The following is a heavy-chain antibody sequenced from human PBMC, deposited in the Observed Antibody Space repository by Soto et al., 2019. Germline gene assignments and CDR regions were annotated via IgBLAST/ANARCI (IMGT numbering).Heavy chain of an antibody. Sequence: SETQCLTCAVSGCSISSVCYSWSWIRQPPGKGLEWIGYIYHSGSTYYNPSLKSRVTISVDRSKNQFSLKLSSVTDADTAVYYCARVTDRWGQGTLVTVSS. CDR3: ARVTDR. CDR1: GCSISSVCYS. J-gene: IGHJ5*02. CDR2: IYHSGST. V-gene: IGHV4-30-2*01.